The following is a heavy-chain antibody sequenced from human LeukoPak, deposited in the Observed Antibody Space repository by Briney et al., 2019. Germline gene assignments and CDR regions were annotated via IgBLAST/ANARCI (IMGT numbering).Heavy chain of an antibody. J-gene: IGHJ4*02. CDR2: IYSGGST. D-gene: IGHD6-13*01. V-gene: IGHV3-53*01. CDR3: AKVKAAAATAQNDY. Sequence: GGSLRLSCAASGFTVSSNDMSWVRQAPGKGLEWVSVIYSGGSTYYADSVKGRFTISRDNSENTLYLQMNSLRAEDTAVYYCAKVKAAAATAQNDYWGQGTLVTVSS. CDR1: GFTVSSND.